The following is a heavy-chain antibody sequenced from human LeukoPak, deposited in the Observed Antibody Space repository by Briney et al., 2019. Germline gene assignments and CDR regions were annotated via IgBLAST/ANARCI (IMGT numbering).Heavy chain of an antibody. D-gene: IGHD6-13*01. CDR1: GGSISSYF. CDR3: ARDTAGSTSWSLGDGFDV. CDR2: IYYTGST. Sequence: PSETLSLTCTVSGGSISSYFWCWIRQLPGKGLEWIGSIYYTGSTNYSPSLKSRVTISVDTSKNQFSLKLSSVTAADTALYYCARDTAGSTSWSLGDGFDVWGQGTMVTVSP. V-gene: IGHV4-59*01. J-gene: IGHJ3*01.